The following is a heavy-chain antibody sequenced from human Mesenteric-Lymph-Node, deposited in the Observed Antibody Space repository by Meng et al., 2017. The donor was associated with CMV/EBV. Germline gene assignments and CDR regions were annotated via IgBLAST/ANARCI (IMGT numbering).Heavy chain of an antibody. CDR3: ARDPRSNWSYLGFFHH. CDR1: GFTFDDYA. Sequence: SLKISCAASGFTFDDYAMHWVRQAPGKGLEWVSGISWNSGSIGYADSVKGRFTISRDNAKNSLYLQMDSLRSEDTAFYYCARDPRSNWSYLGFFHHWGQGTLVTVSS. CDR2: ISWNSGSI. V-gene: IGHV3-9*01. D-gene: IGHD1-7*01. J-gene: IGHJ1*01.